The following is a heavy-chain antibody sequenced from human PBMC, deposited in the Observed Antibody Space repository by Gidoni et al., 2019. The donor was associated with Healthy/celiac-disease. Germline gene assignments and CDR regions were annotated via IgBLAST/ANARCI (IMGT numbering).Heavy chain of an antibody. J-gene: IGHJ4*02. CDR3: AKDTGAVAGSPFDY. V-gene: IGHV3-9*01. CDR2: ISWNSGSI. CDR1: GFPFADYA. Sequence: EVQLVDSGGALVQPGWSLRLSCAASGFPFADYAMHWVRQAPGKGLGWVSGISWNSGSIGYADSVKGRFTISRDNAKNSLYLQMNSLRAEDTALYYCAKDTGAVAGSPFDYWGQGTLVTVSS. D-gene: IGHD6-19*01.